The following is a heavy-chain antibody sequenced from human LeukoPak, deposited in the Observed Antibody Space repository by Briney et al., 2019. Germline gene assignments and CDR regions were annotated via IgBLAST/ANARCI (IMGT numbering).Heavy chain of an antibody. J-gene: IGHJ4*02. CDR2: ISWNSGDI. V-gene: IGHV3-9*01. CDR3: ANELTGRRRFDY. CDR1: GFSFTVYA. D-gene: IGHD1-14*01. Sequence: PGGSLRLSCAASGFSFTVYAMHWLRHGPGKGLEWVSGISWNSGDIVYADSVRGRFTISRDNARNSVHLQMDSLRPEDTAFYYCANELTGRRRFDYWGQGILVTVSS.